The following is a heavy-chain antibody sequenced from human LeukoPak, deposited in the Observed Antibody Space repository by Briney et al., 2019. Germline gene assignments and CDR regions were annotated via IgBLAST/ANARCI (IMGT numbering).Heavy chain of an antibody. J-gene: IGHJ4*02. CDR3: ARDGGGAVAGTFGY. CDR1: GGSFSGYY. D-gene: IGHD6-19*01. V-gene: IGHV4-34*01. CDR2: INHSGST. Sequence: PSETLSLTCAVYGGSFSGYYWSWIRQPPGKGLEWIGEINHSGSTNYNPSLKSRVTISVDTSKNQFSLKLSSVTAADTAVYYCARDGGGAVAGTFGYWGQGTLVTVSS.